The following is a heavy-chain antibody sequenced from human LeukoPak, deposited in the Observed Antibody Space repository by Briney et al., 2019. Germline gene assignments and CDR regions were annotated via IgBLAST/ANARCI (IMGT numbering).Heavy chain of an antibody. D-gene: IGHD2-21*02. J-gene: IGHJ6*02. CDR2: ISYDGSNK. Sequence: GRPLRLSCAASGFTFSSYGMHWVRQAPGKGLEWVAVISYDGSNKYYADSVKGRFTISRDNSKNTLYLQMNSLRAEDTAVYYCAKELAYCGGDCYYYYGMDVWGQGTTVTVSS. V-gene: IGHV3-30*18. CDR3: AKELAYCGGDCYYYYGMDV. CDR1: GFTFSSYG.